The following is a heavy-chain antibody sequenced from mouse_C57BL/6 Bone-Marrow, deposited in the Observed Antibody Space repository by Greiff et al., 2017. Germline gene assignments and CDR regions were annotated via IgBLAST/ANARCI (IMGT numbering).Heavy chain of an antibody. Sequence: EVQLQQSGPELVKPGASVKISCKASGYTFTDYYMNWVKQSHGKSLEWIGDINPNNGGTSYNQKFKGKATLTVDKSSSTAYMELRSLTSEDSAVYYCARTGSFDYWGQGTTLIVSS. CDR2: INPNNGGT. V-gene: IGHV1-26*01. J-gene: IGHJ2*01. D-gene: IGHD4-1*01. CDR1: GYTFTDYY. CDR3: ARTGSFDY.